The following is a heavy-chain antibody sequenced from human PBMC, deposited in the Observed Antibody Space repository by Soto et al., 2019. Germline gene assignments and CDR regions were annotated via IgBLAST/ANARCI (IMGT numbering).Heavy chain of an antibody. CDR1: GGPFSSYS. D-gene: IGHD4-17*01. CDR2: IIPIFGTA. Sequence: SVKVSCKASGGPFSSYSMSWAPQAPGQRFEWMGGIIPIFGTANYAQKCQGRVTITADGSTSTAYMELSSLRSEDTAVYYCARENGDYVPYYYYGMDVWGQGTTVTVSS. V-gene: IGHV1-69*13. J-gene: IGHJ6*02. CDR3: ARENGDYVPYYYYGMDV.